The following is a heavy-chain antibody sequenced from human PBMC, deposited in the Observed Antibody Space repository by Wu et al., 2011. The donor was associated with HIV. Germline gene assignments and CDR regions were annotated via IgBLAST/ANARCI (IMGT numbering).Heavy chain of an antibody. V-gene: IGHV1-2*02. Sequence: QVQLVQSGPEVKKPGASVKLSCKASGFTFTSYHFNWVRQAPGQGLEWMGWINPNSGGTNYAQKFQGRATMTRDTSINTAYMDLSSLRSDDSAVYYCARDPGIAATGMFGWGQGTLVTVSS. CDR3: ARDPGIAATGMFG. CDR2: INPNSGGT. J-gene: IGHJ4*02. D-gene: IGHD6-13*01. CDR1: GFTFTSYH.